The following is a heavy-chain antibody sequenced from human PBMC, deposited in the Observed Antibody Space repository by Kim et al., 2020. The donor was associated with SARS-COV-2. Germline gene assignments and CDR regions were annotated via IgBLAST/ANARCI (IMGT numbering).Heavy chain of an antibody. CDR1: GFTFSSYA. CDR3: AKPYDVLTGFDY. Sequence: GGSLRLSCIASGFTFSSYAMSWVRQAPGKGLEWVSALSGSGGSTYYADSVKGRFTVSRENSKNTLYLQMNSLKAEDTAVYYCAKPYDVLTGFDYWGQGTLVTVSS. CDR2: LSGSGGST. V-gene: IGHV3-23*01. D-gene: IGHD3-9*01. J-gene: IGHJ4*02.